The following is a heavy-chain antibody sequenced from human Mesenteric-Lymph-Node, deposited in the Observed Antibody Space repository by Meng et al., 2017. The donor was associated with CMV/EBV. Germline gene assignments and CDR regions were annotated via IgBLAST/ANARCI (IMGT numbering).Heavy chain of an antibody. D-gene: IGHD3-3*01. Sequence: GESLKISCAASGFTFSSYAMHWVRQAPGKGLEWVALISFDGNNKYSADSVKGRFTISRDNSKNTLYLQMNSLRAEDTAVYYCAQLDFWSGLGPKNYYYGMDVWGQGTTVTVSS. CDR1: GFTFSSYA. CDR2: ISFDGNNK. CDR3: AQLDFWSGLGPKNYYYGMDV. J-gene: IGHJ6*02. V-gene: IGHV3-30*04.